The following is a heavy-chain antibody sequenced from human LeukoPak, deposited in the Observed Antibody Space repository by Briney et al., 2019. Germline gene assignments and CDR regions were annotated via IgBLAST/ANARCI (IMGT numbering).Heavy chain of an antibody. D-gene: IGHD5-12*01. CDR1: GFTFSSYA. V-gene: IGHV3-74*01. Sequence: GGSLRLSCAASGFTFSSYAMSWVRQAPGKGLEWVSRINSDGSSTSYADSVKGRFTISRDNAKNTLYLQMNSLRAEDTAVYYCAREGGYSAYDVWGQGTLVTVSS. CDR3: AREGGYSAYDV. CDR2: INSDGSST. J-gene: IGHJ4*02.